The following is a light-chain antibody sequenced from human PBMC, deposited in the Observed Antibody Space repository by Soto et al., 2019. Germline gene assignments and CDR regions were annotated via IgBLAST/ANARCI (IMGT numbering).Light chain of an antibody. CDR2: GAS. J-gene: IGKJ2*01. CDR1: ESLSTY. Sequence: EIVMTQSLATLSVSPGERVTLSCRASESLSTYLAWYQQKPGQAPRLLIYGASTKATGIPARFSGSGSATDFTLTISSLQSEDFAVYYCQSYNDWPFTFGQGTKLEI. CDR3: QSYNDWPFT. V-gene: IGKV3-15*01.